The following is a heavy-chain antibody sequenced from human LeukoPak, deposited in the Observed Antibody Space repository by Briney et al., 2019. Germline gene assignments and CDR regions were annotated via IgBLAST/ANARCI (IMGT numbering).Heavy chain of an antibody. CDR1: GYTFTSYG. CDR3: ARAGYSSSWDWRGKEDYYYGMDV. CDR2: ISAYIGKT. J-gene: IGHJ6*02. V-gene: IGHV1-18*01. Sequence: ASVKVSCKASGYTFTSYGITWFRQAPGQGLDWMGWISAYIGKTNYAQKLQGRVTMTTDTSTSTAYMQLRSLRSDDTAVYYCARAGYSSSWDWRGKEDYYYGMDVWGQGTTVTVSS. D-gene: IGHD6-13*01.